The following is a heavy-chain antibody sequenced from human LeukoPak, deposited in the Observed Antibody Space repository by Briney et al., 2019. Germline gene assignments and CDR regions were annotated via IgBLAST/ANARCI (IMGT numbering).Heavy chain of an antibody. CDR2: INHSGST. Sequence: PSETLSLTCAVYGGSFSGYYWSWIRQPPGKGLERIGEINHSGSTNYNPSLKSRVTISVDTSKNQFSLKLSSVTAADTAVYYCARLGRYSSGWFPPDYWCQGTLVTVSS. CDR3: ARLGRYSSGWFPPDY. J-gene: IGHJ4*02. D-gene: IGHD6-19*01. V-gene: IGHV4-34*01. CDR1: GGSFSGYY.